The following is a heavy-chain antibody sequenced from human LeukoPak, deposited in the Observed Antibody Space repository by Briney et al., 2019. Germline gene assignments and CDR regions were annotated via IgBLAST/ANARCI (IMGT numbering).Heavy chain of an antibody. CDR1: GGSISSGAYY. CDR3: ARVTSGYIGPLDY. V-gene: IGHV4-31*03. Sequence: PSQTLSLTCTVSGGSISSGAYYWSWIRQHPGKGLEWIGSIYYSGSTYYNPSLKSRVTILIDTSKNQFSLKLSSVTAADTAVYYCARVTSGYIGPLDYWGQGTLVTVSS. J-gene: IGHJ4*02. CDR2: IYYSGST. D-gene: IGHD3-22*01.